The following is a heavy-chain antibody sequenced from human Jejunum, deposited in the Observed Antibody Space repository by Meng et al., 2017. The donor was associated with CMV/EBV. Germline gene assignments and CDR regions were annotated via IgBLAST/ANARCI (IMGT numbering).Heavy chain of an antibody. D-gene: IGHD1-26*01. CDR3: ARESGSYYWFDP. Sequence: QVLLQESGPGLGKSSETLSLTCFCSAGPISGYYWSWIRQPAGKGLEWIGRIYTSGSTHYNPSLKSRLTMSVDLAKNQISLKLSSVTAADTAVYYCARESGSYYWFDPWGQGTLVTVSS. V-gene: IGHV4-4*07. J-gene: IGHJ5*02. CDR1: AGPISGYY. CDR2: IYTSGST.